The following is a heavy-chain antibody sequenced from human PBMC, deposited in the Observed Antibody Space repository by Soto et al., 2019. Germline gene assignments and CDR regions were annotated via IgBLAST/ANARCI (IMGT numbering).Heavy chain of an antibody. CDR1: GYTFTSYA. CDR2: INAGNGNT. V-gene: IGHV1-3*01. D-gene: IGHD3-10*01. J-gene: IGHJ3*02. CDR3: ARGLLLWFGEQWGFDI. Sequence: ASVKVSCKASGYTFTSYAMHWVRQAPGQRLEWMGWINAGNGNTKYSQKFQGRVTITRDTSASTAYMELSSLRSEDTAVYYCARGLLLWFGEQWGFDIWGQGTMVTVS.